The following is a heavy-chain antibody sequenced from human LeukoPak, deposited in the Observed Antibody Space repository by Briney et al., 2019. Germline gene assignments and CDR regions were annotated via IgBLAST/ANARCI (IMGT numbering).Heavy chain of an antibody. CDR2: IIPIFGTA. Sequence: SVKVSCKASGGTFSSYAISWVRQAPGQGLEWMGGIIPIFGTANYTQKFQGRVTITADESTSTAYMELSSLRSEDTAVYYCAGGELEGTYDYWGQGTLVTVSS. J-gene: IGHJ4*02. V-gene: IGHV1-69*13. CDR1: GGTFSSYA. D-gene: IGHD3-16*01. CDR3: AGGELEGTYDY.